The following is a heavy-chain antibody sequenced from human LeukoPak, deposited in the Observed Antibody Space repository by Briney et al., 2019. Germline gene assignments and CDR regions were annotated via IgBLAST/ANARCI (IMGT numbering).Heavy chain of an antibody. CDR1: GFIFSTYS. CDR2: ITLSGGST. Sequence: PGGSLRLSRAASGFIFSTYSMHWVRQAPGKGLEWVSSITLSGGSTFYADSVMGRFTISRDNSQNTLYLQMNSLSAEDTAVYYCAKRGNPAVGHHYLDVWGKGTTVSVSS. CDR3: AKRGNPAVGHHYLDV. D-gene: IGHD2-2*01. V-gene: IGHV3-23*01. J-gene: IGHJ6*03.